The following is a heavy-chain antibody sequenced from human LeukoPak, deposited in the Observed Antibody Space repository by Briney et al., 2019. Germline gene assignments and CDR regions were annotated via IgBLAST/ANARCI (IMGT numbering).Heavy chain of an antibody. CDR3: TKDPNRYFDWLLTPYYYYYGMDV. D-gene: IGHD3-9*01. CDR2: ISGSGGST. V-gene: IGHV3-23*01. CDR1: GFTFSSYA. Sequence: GGSLRLSCAASGFTFSSYAMSWVRQAPGKRLEWVSAISGSGGSTYYADSVKGRFTISRDNSKSTLYLQMNSLRAEDTAVYYCTKDPNRYFDWLLTPYYYYYGMDVWGQGTTVTVSS. J-gene: IGHJ6*02.